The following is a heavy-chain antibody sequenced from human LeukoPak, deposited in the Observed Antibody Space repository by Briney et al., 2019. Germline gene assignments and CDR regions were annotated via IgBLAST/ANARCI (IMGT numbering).Heavy chain of an antibody. V-gene: IGHV3-23*01. CDR3: ARAPQYDYDSSGYSGGY. D-gene: IGHD3-22*01. CDR1: GFTFNNYA. J-gene: IGHJ4*02. Sequence: PGGSLRLSCAAFGFTFNNYAMSWVRQAPGKGLEWVSSISGSAASTYYADSVKGRFTVSRDNSKNTLYLQMNSLRVEDTAVYYCARAPQYDYDSSGYSGGYWGQGALVTVSS. CDR2: ISGSAAST.